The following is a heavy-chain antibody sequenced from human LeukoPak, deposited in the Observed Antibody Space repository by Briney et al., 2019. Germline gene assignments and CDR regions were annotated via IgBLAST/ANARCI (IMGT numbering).Heavy chain of an antibody. Sequence: SETLSLTCTVSGYSISSGYYWGWIRQPPGKGLEWIGSIYHSGSTNYNPSLKSRVSISVDTSKNQFSLKLSSVTAADTAVYYCARGGYYYDSSGYFDYWGQGTLVTVSS. CDR2: IYHSGST. CDR1: GYSISSGYY. V-gene: IGHV4-38-2*02. D-gene: IGHD3-22*01. CDR3: ARGGYYYDSSGYFDY. J-gene: IGHJ4*02.